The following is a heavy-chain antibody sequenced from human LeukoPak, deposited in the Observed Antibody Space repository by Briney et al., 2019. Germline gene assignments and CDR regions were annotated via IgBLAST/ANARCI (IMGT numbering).Heavy chain of an antibody. V-gene: IGHV4-4*02. CDR2: IFHSGST. J-gene: IGHJ3*01. D-gene: IGHD5-24*01. CDR1: GGSISRSDW. CDR3: ARDASLQTGAFDV. Sequence: SGTLSLTCAVSGGSISRSDWWSWVRQSPGKGLEWIGEIFHSGSTKYNPSLKSRVTISVDKSKNQFSLNLTFVTAADTAMYYCARDASLQTGAFDVWGQGTMVTVSS.